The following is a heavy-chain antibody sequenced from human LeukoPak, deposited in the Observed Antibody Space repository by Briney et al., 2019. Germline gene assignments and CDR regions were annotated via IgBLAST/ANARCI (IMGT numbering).Heavy chain of an antibody. CDR1: GGSISSYY. CDR3: ATVAVIRGVTYFDY. D-gene: IGHD3-10*01. V-gene: IGHV4-59*01. J-gene: IGHJ4*02. CDR2: LFYSGST. Sequence: SETLSLTCTVSGGSISSYYWSWIRQPPGKGLEWIAYLFYSGSTDYNPSLESRVTISVDTSRNQFSLKLRSVTAADTAVYYCATVAVIRGVTYFDYWGQGTLVTVSS.